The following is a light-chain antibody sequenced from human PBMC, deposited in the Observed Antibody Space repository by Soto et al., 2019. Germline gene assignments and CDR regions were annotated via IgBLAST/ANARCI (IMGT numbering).Light chain of an antibody. CDR1: SSDVGGYNY. J-gene: IGLJ1*01. CDR2: DVS. CDR3: CSYTTSNTRQIV. V-gene: IGLV2-14*01. Sequence: QSVLTQPASVSGSAGQSITISCTGTSSDVGGYNYVSWYQQQPGKAPKFMIYDVSNRPSGVSNRFSGSKSGNTASLTISGLQAEDEADYYCCSYTTSNTRQIVFGTGTKLTVL.